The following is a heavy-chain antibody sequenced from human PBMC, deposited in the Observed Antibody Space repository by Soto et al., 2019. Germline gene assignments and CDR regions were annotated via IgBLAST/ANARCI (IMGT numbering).Heavy chain of an antibody. V-gene: IGHV3-30-3*01. D-gene: IGHD4-4*01. CDR3: TTSTADYDYSYYYGLDV. CDR2: ISYDGSNK. CDR1: GFTFSSYA. J-gene: IGHJ6*02. Sequence: GGSLRLSCAASGFTFSSYAMHWVRQAPGKGLEWVAVISYDGSNKYYADSVKGRFTISRDNSKNTLYLQMNSLRAEDTAVYYCTTSTADYDYSYYYGLDVWGQGTTVTVSS.